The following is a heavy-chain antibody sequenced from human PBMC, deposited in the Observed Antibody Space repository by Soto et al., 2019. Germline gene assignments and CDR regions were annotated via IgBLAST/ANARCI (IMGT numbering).Heavy chain of an antibody. CDR2: INPANGNR. J-gene: IGHJ4*02. V-gene: IGHV1-18*04. Sequence: QVQLVQSGSQLRKPGTSVKVLCEASGYSFQYYGIHWVRQAPGQGLQWMGWINPANGNRNYAQKFEDRITMTMDTCTTSMSSGVRRLTFDDTAIYYCARDRLRGYDKSGLYSWGQGTLVTVSS. CDR3: ARDRLRGYDKSGLYS. CDR1: GYSFQYYG. D-gene: IGHD3-22*01.